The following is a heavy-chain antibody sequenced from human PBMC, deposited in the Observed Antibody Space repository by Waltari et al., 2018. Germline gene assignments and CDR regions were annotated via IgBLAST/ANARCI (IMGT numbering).Heavy chain of an antibody. J-gene: IGHJ3*02. Sequence: EVQLVESGGGLVQPGGSLRLSCAASGFTFSSYAMHWVRQAPGKGLEYVSAISSNGGSTYYANSVKGRFTISRDNSKNTLYLQMGSLRAEDMAVYYCARARASDEYYDFWSGYWSLPDAFDIWGQGTMVTVSS. CDR1: GFTFSSYA. V-gene: IGHV3-64*01. CDR3: ARARASDEYYDFWSGYWSLPDAFDI. CDR2: ISSNGGST. D-gene: IGHD3-3*01.